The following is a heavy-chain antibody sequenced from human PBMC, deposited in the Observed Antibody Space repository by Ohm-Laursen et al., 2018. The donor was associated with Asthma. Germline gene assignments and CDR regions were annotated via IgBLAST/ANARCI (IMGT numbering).Heavy chain of an antibody. D-gene: IGHD4-23*01. J-gene: IGHJ4*02. CDR1: GFTFSNQA. Sequence: SLRLSCAASGFTFSNQAMSWVRQAPGKGLEWVSAISGSGGRTYYADSVKGRFTISRDNSKNTLYLQMNSLRPDDTAVYYCAKDSQDYGGIDYWGQGTLVTVSS. CDR2: ISGSGGRT. CDR3: AKDSQDYGGIDY. V-gene: IGHV3-23*01.